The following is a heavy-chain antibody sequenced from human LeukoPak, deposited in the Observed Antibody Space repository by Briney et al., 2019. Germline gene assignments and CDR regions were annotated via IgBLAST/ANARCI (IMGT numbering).Heavy chain of an antibody. CDR3: ASIAYDFWSGYYTGSAFDI. CDR2: IYYSGST. J-gene: IGHJ3*02. V-gene: IGHV4-39*01. CDR1: GGSISSSSYY. Sequence: TSETLSLTCTVSGGSISSSSYYWGWIRQPPGKGLEWIGSIYYSGSTYYNPSLKSRVTISVDTSKNQFSLKLSSVTAADTAVYYCASIAYDFWSGYYTGSAFDIWGQGTMVTVSS. D-gene: IGHD3-3*01.